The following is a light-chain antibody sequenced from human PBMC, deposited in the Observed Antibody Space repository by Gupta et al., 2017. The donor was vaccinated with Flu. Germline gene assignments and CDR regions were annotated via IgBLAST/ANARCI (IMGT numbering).Light chain of an antibody. J-gene: IGLJ3*02. CDR3: QSYDSSLSGSV. Sequence: VSGAPGQRLTISCTGSSSNFGAGYDVHWYQQPPGKAPKLLIYGNNNRPSGVPDRFSGSKSGTSASLAITGLQAEDEAHYYCQSYDSSLSGSVFGGGTKLTVL. CDR1: SSNFGAGYD. V-gene: IGLV1-40*01. CDR2: GNN.